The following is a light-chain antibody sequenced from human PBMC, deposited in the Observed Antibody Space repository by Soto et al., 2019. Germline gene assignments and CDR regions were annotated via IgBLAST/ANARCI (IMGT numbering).Light chain of an antibody. CDR3: SSYTSSSTLV. Sequence: QSALTQPASVSGPPGQSITISCTGTSSDVGGYKYVSWYQHYPVKAPKLMIYDVSYRPSGVSNRFSGSKSGNTASLTISGLQPEDEADYYCSSYTSSSTLVFGTGTKVTVL. J-gene: IGLJ1*01. CDR2: DVS. CDR1: SSDVGGYKY. V-gene: IGLV2-14*03.